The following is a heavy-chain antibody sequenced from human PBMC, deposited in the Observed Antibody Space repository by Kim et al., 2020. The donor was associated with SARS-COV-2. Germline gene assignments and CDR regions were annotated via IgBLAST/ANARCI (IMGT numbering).Heavy chain of an antibody. J-gene: IGHJ5*02. D-gene: IGHD2-2*01. CDR2: NSGNT. Sequence: NSGNTGYAQKFQGRVTMTRNTSISTAYMELSSLRSEDTAVYYCARGTRSPWGQGTLVTVSS. V-gene: IGHV1-8*01. CDR3: ARGTRSP.